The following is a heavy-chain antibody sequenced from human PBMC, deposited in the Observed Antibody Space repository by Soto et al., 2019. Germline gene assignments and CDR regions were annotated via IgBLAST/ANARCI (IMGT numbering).Heavy chain of an antibody. J-gene: IGHJ4*02. Sequence: SETLSLTCSVSGASISSRDYYWGWIRQTPGKGLEWIGNIDYNGVTYYNPSLKSRVTVSKDTSKNQFSLKVASVTAADAAIYYCGRVMIGTSRHTDSGYWGQGTQVTVS. CDR2: IDYNGVT. CDR3: GRVMIGTSRHTDSGY. CDR1: GASISSRDYY. D-gene: IGHD2-2*01. V-gene: IGHV4-39*01.